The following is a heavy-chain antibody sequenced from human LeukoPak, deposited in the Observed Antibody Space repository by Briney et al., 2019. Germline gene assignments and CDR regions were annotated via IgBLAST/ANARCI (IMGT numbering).Heavy chain of an antibody. CDR3: ARAARGYHY. CDR1: GFTLSRYW. CDR2: IADDGTKK. Sequence: GGSLRLSCVASGFTLSRYWMTWIRQAPGKGLEWVANIADDGTKKYYVDSVNGRFTISRDNSKNTLYLQMSTLRADDTGVYYCARAARGYHYWGQGTLVTVSS. D-gene: IGHD5-12*01. V-gene: IGHV3-7*03. J-gene: IGHJ4*02.